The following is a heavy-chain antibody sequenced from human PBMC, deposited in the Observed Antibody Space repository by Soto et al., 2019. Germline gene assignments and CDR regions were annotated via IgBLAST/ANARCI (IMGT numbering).Heavy chain of an antibody. CDR3: AIRTRLEDHGDFLYFGF. D-gene: IGHD4-17*01. CDR1: GFSLSTSGVG. J-gene: IGHJ4*02. Sequence: QITLKESGPTLVKPTQTLTLTCTFSGFSLSTSGVGVGWIRQPPGKALEWLALIYWDDDKRYSPSLKSRLTNTQETSKNPVVLTNTNTDPVDTTTYFRAIRTRLEDHGDFLYFGFWGQGNLVTGSS. V-gene: IGHV2-5*02. CDR2: IYWDDDK.